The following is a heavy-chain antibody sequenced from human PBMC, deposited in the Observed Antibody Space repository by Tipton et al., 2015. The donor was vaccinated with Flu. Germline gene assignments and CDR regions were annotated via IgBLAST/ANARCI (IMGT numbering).Heavy chain of an antibody. CDR2: IYYSENT. J-gene: IGHJ4*02. V-gene: IGHV4-59*01. CDR3: ANLVGTTGKGY. D-gene: IGHD1-26*01. CDR1: GGYIRSYY. Sequence: TLSLTCTVSGGYIRSYYWSWIRQPPGKGLEWIGYIYYSENTNYNPSLESRVTISGDASKNQVSLTLSSVTAADTAIYYCANLVGTTGKGYWGQGTLVTVSS.